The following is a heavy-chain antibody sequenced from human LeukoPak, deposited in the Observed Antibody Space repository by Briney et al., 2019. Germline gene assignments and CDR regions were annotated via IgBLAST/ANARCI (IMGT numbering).Heavy chain of an antibody. CDR2: IYPGDSDT. D-gene: IGHD2-2*01. V-gene: IGHV5-51*01. J-gene: IGHJ4*02. Sequence: GESLKISCKGSGYSFTSYWTGWVRQMPGKGLEWMGIIYPGDSDTRYSPSFQGQVTISADKSISTAYLQWSSLKASDTAMYYCARSACSDTSCFPFDYWGQGTLVTVSS. CDR1: GYSFTSYW. CDR3: ARSACSDTSCFPFDY.